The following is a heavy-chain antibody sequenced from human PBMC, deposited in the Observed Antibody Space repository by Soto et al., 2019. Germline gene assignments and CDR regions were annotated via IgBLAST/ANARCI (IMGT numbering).Heavy chain of an antibody. CDR2: ISARGDTT. CDR1: RFTFSNYA. J-gene: IGHJ4*02. D-gene: IGHD3-16*01. CDR3: AKHRPMSSNLYI. Sequence: VGSLRLSCAASRFTFSNYALSWVRQAPGKGLEWVSAISARGDTTYYADSVKGRFTISRDNSKNSLYLQMNSLRAEDTAVYYCAKHRPMSSNLYIWGQGTLVTVSS. V-gene: IGHV3-23*01.